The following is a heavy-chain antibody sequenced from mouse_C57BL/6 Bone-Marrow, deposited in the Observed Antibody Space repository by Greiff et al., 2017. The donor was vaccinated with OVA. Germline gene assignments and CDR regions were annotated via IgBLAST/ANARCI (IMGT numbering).Heavy chain of an antibody. CDR1: GYTFTDYY. D-gene: IGHD1-1*01. Sequence: QVTLKVSGAELVRPGASVKLSCKASGYTFTDYYINWVKQRPGQGLEWIARIYPGSGNTYYNEKFKGKATLTAEKSSSTAYMQLSSLTSEDSAVYFCARGPDYYGSSYDAMDYWGQGTSVTVSS. CDR3: ARGPDYYGSSYDAMDY. J-gene: IGHJ4*01. V-gene: IGHV1-76*01. CDR2: IYPGSGNT.